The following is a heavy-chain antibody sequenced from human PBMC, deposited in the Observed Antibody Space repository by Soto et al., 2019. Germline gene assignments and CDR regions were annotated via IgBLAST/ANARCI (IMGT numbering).Heavy chain of an antibody. D-gene: IGHD2-2*02. CDR1: GFTFSSYA. V-gene: IGHV3-64D*06. CDR2: ISSNGGST. Sequence: GGSLRLSCSASGFTFSSYAMHWVRQAPGKGLEYVSAISSNGGSTYYADSVKGRFTISRDNSKYTLYLQMSSLRAEDTAVYYCVKDRSCSSTSCYTLVFDYWGQGTLVTVSS. J-gene: IGHJ4*02. CDR3: VKDRSCSSTSCYTLVFDY.